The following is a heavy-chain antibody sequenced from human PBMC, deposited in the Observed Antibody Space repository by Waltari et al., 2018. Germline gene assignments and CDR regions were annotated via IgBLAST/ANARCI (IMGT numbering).Heavy chain of an antibody. D-gene: IGHD4-17*01. J-gene: IGHJ4*02. CDR3: ARGGGDYGTFDY. V-gene: IGHV1-2*06. CDR1: GYTFTDYY. Sequence: QVQLVQSGVEVKKPGASVKVSCQASGYTFTDYYMSWVRQAPGQGLEWMGRMNPNTGGASSAQKFQGRVTMTRDTSISTLYMELSSLKSDDTAVYYCARGGGDYGTFDYWGQGTLVTVSS. CDR2: MNPNTGGA.